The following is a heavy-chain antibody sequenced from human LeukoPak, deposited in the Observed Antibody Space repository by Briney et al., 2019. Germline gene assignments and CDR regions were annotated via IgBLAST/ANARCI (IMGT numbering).Heavy chain of an antibody. D-gene: IGHD5-12*01. CDR1: GFTFVEYA. CDR2: IRRNSGSI. V-gene: IGHV3-9*01. J-gene: IGHJ4*02. CDR3: AKDREGDYDFYCDS. Sequence: GGSLRLSCAASGFTFVEYAMPWVRQAPGRGLDGVSLIRRNSGSIDYADSVKGRFTIYRENAKNSMYLQMNSLRGEDTALYYCAKDREGDYDFYCDSWGQGTMVTVSS.